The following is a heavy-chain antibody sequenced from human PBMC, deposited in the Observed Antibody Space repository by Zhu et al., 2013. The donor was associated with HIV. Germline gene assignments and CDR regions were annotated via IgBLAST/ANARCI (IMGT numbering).Heavy chain of an antibody. CDR2: IYAANGNT. D-gene: IGHD3-22*01. CDR3: ARDQYSSGNFDY. J-gene: IGHJ4*02. Sequence: QVHLVQSGAEVKKPGASLKVSCKASGYTFSSYGMHWIRQAPGQRPEWIGWIYAANGNTKYSDKFQDRVTITRDTSASTVYMEMSSLRSEDTALYYCARDQYSSGNFDYWGQGTLVTVSS. V-gene: IGHV1-3*01. CDR1: GYTFSSYG.